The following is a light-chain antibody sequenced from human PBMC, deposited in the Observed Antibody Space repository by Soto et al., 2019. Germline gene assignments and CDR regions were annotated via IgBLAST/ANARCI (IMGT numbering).Light chain of an antibody. CDR2: RVS. Sequence: DIVMTQTPLSSPVTLGQPASISCRSSQSLLHSDGTTYLNWLQQRPVQPPRLLIYRVSNRFSGVPDRFSGSGTGTDLALKISRVEAEDVGIYYCMQATHFPPYTFGQGTKLEI. CDR3: MQATHFPPYT. CDR1: QSLLHSDGTTY. J-gene: IGKJ2*01. V-gene: IGKV2-24*01.